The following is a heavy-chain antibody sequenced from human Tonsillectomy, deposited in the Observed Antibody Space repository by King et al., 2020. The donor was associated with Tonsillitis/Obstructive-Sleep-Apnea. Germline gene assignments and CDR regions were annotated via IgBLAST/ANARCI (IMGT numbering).Heavy chain of an antibody. D-gene: IGHD3-3*01. CDR2: INPSGGST. V-gene: IGHV1-46*01. CDR3: AREGNTNYDFWSGYPEGHYFDY. CDR1: GYTFTSYS. J-gene: IGHJ4*02. Sequence: VQLVESGAEVKKPGASVKVSCKSSGYTFTSYSMHWVRQAPGQGLEWMGIINPSGGSTSYAQKFQGRVTMNRDTHTSTAYMEVGSLRSEDTAVYYCAREGNTNYDFWSGYPEGHYFDYWGQGTLVTVSS.